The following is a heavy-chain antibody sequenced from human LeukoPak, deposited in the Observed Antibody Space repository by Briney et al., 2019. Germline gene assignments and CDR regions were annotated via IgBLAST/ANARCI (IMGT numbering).Heavy chain of an antibody. D-gene: IGHD5-24*01. J-gene: IGHJ5*02. CDR3: ARHPSGRMWLQQGGWFDP. CDR2: MYLNGST. CDR1: GGSISSISYY. Sequence: SETLSLTCTVSGGSISSISYYWGWIRQPPGKGLEWIGSMYLNGSTYYNPSLKSRVTISVDTSKNQFSLKLTSVTAADTAVYYCARHPSGRMWLQQGGWFDPWGQGTLVTVSS. V-gene: IGHV4-39*01.